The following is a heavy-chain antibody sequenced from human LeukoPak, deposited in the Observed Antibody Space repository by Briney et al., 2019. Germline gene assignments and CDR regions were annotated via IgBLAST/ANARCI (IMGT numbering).Heavy chain of an antibody. D-gene: IGHD5-24*01. Sequence: ASVKVSCKASGYSFTSYDINWVRQAPGQGLEWMGRIIPILGIANYAQKFQGRVTITADKSTSTAYMELSSLRSEDTAVYYCARLHQEMATAAPPIWGQGTLVTVSS. CDR2: IIPILGIA. CDR1: GYSFTSYD. CDR3: ARLHQEMATAAPPI. J-gene: IGHJ4*02. V-gene: IGHV1-69*04.